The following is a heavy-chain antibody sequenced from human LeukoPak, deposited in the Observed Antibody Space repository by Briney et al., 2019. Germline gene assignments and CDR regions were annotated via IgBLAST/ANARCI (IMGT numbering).Heavy chain of an antibody. J-gene: IGHJ4*02. V-gene: IGHV4-34*01. Sequence: SETLSLTCAVYGGSFSGYYWSWIRQPPGKGLEWIGEINHSGSTNYNPSLKSRVTISVDTSKNQFSLKLSSVTAADTAVYYCARAPYSYVLYYSDYWGQGTLVTVSS. CDR1: GGSFSGYY. D-gene: IGHD5-18*01. CDR3: ARAPYSYVLYYSDY. CDR2: INHSGST.